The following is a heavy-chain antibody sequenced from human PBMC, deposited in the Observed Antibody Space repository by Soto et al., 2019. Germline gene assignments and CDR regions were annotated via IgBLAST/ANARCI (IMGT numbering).Heavy chain of an antibody. V-gene: IGHV3-53*05. D-gene: IGHD2-8*02. CDR2: IYSGGST. CDR1: GFTVNSNY. J-gene: IGHJ4*02. Sequence: GGSLRLSCAASGFTVNSNYMTWVRQAPGTGLEWVSVIYSGGSTYYADSVKGRFTISKDNSGNTLFLEMNSLRGDDMAVYYCTGEVASGYWGQGALVTVSS. CDR3: TGEVASGY.